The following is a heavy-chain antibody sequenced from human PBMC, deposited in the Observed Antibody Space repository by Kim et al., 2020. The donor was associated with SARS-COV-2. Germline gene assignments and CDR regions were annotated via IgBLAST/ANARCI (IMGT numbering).Heavy chain of an antibody. D-gene: IGHD3-9*01. J-gene: IGHJ5*02. CDR2: ISAYNCNT. CDR3: ARDPYDILTGYYNENWFDP. CDR1: GYTFTSYG. Sequence: ASVKVSCKASGYTFTSYGISWVRQAPGQGLEWMGWISAYNCNTNYAQKLQGRVTMTTDTSTSTAYMELRSLRSDDTAVYYCARDPYDILTGYYNENWFDPWGQGTLVTVSS. V-gene: IGHV1-18*04.